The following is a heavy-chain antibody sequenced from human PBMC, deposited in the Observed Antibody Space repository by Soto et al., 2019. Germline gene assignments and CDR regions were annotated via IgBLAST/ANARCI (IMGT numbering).Heavy chain of an antibody. CDR1: EFRFSSYS. J-gene: IGHJ4*02. Sequence: EVQLVESGGGLVQPGGSRRLSCAASEFRFSSYSMNWVRQAPGKGLEWLSYISSTSSTIFYADSVEGRFTISRDKAKNTLFLQMNSLRDEDTAVYYCARVGGSYSTGFDSWGRGTLVTVSS. CDR3: ARVGGSYSTGFDS. V-gene: IGHV3-48*02. CDR2: ISSTSSTI. D-gene: IGHD1-26*01.